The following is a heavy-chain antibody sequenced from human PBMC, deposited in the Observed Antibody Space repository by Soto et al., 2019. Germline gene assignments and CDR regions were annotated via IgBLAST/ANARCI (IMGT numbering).Heavy chain of an antibody. CDR1: GFTFSSYA. CDR2: ISGSGGST. CDR3: AGPLYCGGDCYYYYYYMDV. D-gene: IGHD2-21*02. V-gene: IGHV3-23*01. Sequence: GGSLRLSCAASGFTFSSYAMSWVRQAPGKGLEWVSAISGSGGSTYYADSVKGRFTISRDNSKNTLYLQMNSMRAEDTAVYYCAGPLYCGGDCYYYYYYMDVWGKGTTVTVSS. J-gene: IGHJ6*03.